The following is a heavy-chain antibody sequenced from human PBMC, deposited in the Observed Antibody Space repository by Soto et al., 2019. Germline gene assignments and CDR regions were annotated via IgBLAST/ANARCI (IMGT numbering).Heavy chain of an antibody. J-gene: IGHJ3*02. CDR3: ARTWMGWLLLENAFDI. V-gene: IGHV4-39*01. Sequence: SETLSLTCTVSGGSISSSSYYWGWIRQPPGKGLEWVGSIYYSGSTYYNPSLKSRVTISVDTSKNQFSLKMSSVTAAATAVYYCARTWMGWLLLENAFDIWGQGTMVTVSS. CDR1: GGSISSSSYY. D-gene: IGHD3-22*01. CDR2: IYYSGST.